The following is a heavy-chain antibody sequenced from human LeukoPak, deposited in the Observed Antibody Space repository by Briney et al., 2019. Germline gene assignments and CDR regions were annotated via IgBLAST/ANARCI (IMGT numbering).Heavy chain of an antibody. CDR2: IYCSGST. V-gene: IGHV4-59*01. D-gene: IGHD6-19*01. CDR3: ARVWLPDAFDI. CDR1: GGSISSYY. J-gene: IGHJ3*02. Sequence: TSETLSLTCTVSGGSISSYYWSWIRQPPGKGLEWIGYIYCSGSTNYNPSLKSRVTISVDTSKNQFSLKLSSVTAADTAVYYCARVWLPDAFDIWGQGTMVTVSS.